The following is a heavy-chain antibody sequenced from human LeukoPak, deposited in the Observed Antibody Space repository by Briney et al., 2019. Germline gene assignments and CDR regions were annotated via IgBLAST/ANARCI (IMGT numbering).Heavy chain of an antibody. J-gene: IGHJ4*02. V-gene: IGHV4-34*01. Sequence: PSGTLSLTCAVYGGSFSGYYWSWIRQPPGKGLEWIGEINHSGSTNYNPSLKSRVTISVDTSKNQFSLKLSSVTAADTAVYYCARGQPPFYYYGSGSYIPWGQGTLVTVSS. D-gene: IGHD3-10*01. CDR2: INHSGST. CDR1: GGSFSGYY. CDR3: ARGQPPFYYYGSGSYIP.